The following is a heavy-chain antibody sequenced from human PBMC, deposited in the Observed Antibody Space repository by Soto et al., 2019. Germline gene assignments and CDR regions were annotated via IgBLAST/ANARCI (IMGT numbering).Heavy chain of an antibody. CDR1: RFSVTNNKY. J-gene: IGHJ3*01. Sequence: QAQLQESGPGLVRPSGTLSLTCTVSRFSVTNNKYWNWVRQSPGKALEWIGEIYHSGATYYNPSLSGRASISMDKSKNRISLKLDSVTDADTAVYYCARDSRYCTDGGFSIMRDAFDVWGQGTLVTVSS. D-gene: IGHD2-8*01. V-gene: IGHV4-4*02. CDR2: IYHSGAT. CDR3: ARDSRYCTDGGFSIMRDAFDV.